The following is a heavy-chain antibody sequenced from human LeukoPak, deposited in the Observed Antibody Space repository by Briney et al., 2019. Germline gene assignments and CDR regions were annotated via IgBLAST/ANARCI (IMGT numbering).Heavy chain of an antibody. CDR1: GGSLSSTGYY. CDR3: ARDYTTALVRSAFDI. J-gene: IGHJ3*02. CDR2: IYASGST. V-gene: IGHV4-61*02. D-gene: IGHD5-18*01. Sequence: SQTLSLTCTVSGGSLSSTGYYWSWMRQPAGKGLEWLGRIYASGSTNYMPYLQSRVTISADTSKNQFSLKLSSVTAADTAVYYCARDYTTALVRSAFDIWGQGTMVTVAS.